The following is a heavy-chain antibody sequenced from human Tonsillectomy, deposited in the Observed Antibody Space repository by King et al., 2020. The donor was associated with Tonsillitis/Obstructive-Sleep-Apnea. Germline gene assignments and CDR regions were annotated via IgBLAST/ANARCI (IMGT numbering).Heavy chain of an antibody. D-gene: IGHD2-2*01. J-gene: IGHJ3*02. Sequence: VQLVESGGGLVQPGGSLRLSCAASGFTFSNYWMTWVRQAPGKGLEWVANIKQDGSVKHYVDSAEGRFTISRDNAKNSLHLQMNSLRAEDTAVYYCARDDGYCNTTRCDDAFDIWGQGKKVTVST. V-gene: IGHV3-7*04. CDR2: IKQDGSVK. CDR3: ARDDGYCNTTRCDDAFDI. CDR1: GFTFSNYW.